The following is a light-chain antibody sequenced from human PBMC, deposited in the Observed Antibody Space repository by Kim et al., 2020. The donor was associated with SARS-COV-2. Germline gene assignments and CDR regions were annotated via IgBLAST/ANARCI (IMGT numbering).Light chain of an antibody. J-gene: IGKJ5*01. CDR1: QSVSSS. CDR2: DAS. Sequence: PGERATLSCRASQSVSSSLAWYQLKPGQSPRLLIYDASNRATGIPARFSGGGSGTDFTLSITSLEPEDFAVYYCQQRYNWPITFGLGTRLVI. V-gene: IGKV3-11*01. CDR3: QQRYNWPIT.